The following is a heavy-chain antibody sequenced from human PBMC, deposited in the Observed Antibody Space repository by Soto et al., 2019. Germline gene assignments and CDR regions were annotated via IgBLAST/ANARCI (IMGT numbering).Heavy chain of an antibody. V-gene: IGHV4-30-2*01. J-gene: IGHJ4*02. CDR1: GGSISSGGYS. CDR3: ARAMTTVTTIDY. CDR2: MYHSGST. D-gene: IGHD4-17*01. Sequence: SETLSLTCAVSGGSISSGGYSWSWIRQPPGKGLEWIGYMYHSGSTNYNPSLKSRVTISIDRSKNQFSLKLSSVTAADTAVYYCARAMTTVTTIDYWGQGTLVTVSS.